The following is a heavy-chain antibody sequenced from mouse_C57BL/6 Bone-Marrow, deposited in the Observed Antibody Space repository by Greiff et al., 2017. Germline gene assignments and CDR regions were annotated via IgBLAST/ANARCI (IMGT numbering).Heavy chain of an antibody. CDR3: ATQNYYGSSYFDV. J-gene: IGHJ1*03. V-gene: IGHV5-17*01. D-gene: IGHD1-1*01. Sequence: EVMLVESGGGLVKPGGSLKLSCAASGFTFSDYGMHWVRQAPEKGLEWVAYISSGSSTIYYADTVKGRFTISRDNAKNTLFLQMTSLRSEDTAMYYCATQNYYGSSYFDVWGTGTTVTVSS. CDR1: GFTFSDYG. CDR2: ISSGSSTI.